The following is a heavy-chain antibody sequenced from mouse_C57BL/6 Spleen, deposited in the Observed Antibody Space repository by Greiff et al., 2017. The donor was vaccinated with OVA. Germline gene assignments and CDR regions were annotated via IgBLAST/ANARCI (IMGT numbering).Heavy chain of an antibody. V-gene: IGHV10-1*01. J-gene: IGHJ1*03. D-gene: IGHD4-1*01. Sequence: EVMLVESGGGLVQPKGSLKLSCAASGFSFNTYAMNWVRQAPGKGLEWVARIRSKSNNYATYYADSVKDRFTISRDDSESMLYLQMNNLKTEDTAMYYCVRQGELGRGYFDVWGTGTTVTVSS. CDR2: IRSKSNNYAT. CDR3: VRQGELGRGYFDV. CDR1: GFSFNTYA.